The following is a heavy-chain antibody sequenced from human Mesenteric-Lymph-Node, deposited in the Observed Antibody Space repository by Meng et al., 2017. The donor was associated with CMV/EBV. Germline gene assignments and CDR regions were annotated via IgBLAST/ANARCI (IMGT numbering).Heavy chain of an antibody. J-gene: IGHJ6*02. CDR2: IKQDGSEK. CDR3: AARYGSGSYYNIFNYYYGMDV. Sequence: GESLKISCAASGFTVSSNYMSWVRQAPGKGLEWVANIKQDGSEKYYVDSVKGRFTISRDNAKNSLYLQMNSLRAEDTAVYYCAARYGSGSYYNIFNYYYGMDVWGQGTTVTVSS. CDR1: GFTVSSNY. V-gene: IGHV3-7*01. D-gene: IGHD3-10*01.